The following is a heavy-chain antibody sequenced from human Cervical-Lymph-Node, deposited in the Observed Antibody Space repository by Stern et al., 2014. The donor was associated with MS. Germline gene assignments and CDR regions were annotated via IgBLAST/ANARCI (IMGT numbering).Heavy chain of an antibody. V-gene: IGHV3-15*01. CDR2: IKSKTDGGTT. J-gene: IGHJ3*02. CDR1: GFTFKNAW. CDR3: TTLSRTLYACDM. Sequence: EVQLEESGGGLVKPGGSLRLSCAAAGFTFKNAWMTWVRQAPGKGLEWVGRIKSKTDGGTTDYAESVKGRFTISRDDSQNTLFLQMDTLKTEDSAVYYCTTLSRTLYACDMWGQGTTVTVSS.